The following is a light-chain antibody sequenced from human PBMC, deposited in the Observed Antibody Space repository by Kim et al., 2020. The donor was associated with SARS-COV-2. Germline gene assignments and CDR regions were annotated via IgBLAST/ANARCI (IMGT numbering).Light chain of an antibody. CDR3: QSYDSSLSGPYVV. J-gene: IGLJ2*01. Sequence: QSVLTQPPSVSGAPGQRVTISCTGSSSNIGAGYDVHWYQQLPGTAPKLLIYGNSNRHSGVPDRFSGSKSGTSASLAITGLQAEDEADYYCQSYDSSLSGPYVVFGGGTQLTVL. CDR2: GNS. CDR1: SSNIGAGYD. V-gene: IGLV1-40*01.